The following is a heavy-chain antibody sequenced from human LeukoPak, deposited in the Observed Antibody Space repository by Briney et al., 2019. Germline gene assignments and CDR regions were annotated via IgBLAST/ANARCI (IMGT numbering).Heavy chain of an antibody. CDR1: GGSISSSGYY. D-gene: IGHD6-19*01. CDR2: IYYSGST. J-gene: IGHJ3*02. Sequence: PSETLSLTCTVSGGSISSSGYYWGWIRQPPGKGLEWIGSIYYSGSTYYNPSLKSRVIISVDTSKNQFSLKLSAVTAADTAVYYCVRLLSNGWYKGTFDIWGQGTMVTVSS. V-gene: IGHV4-39*01. CDR3: VRLLSNGWYKGTFDI.